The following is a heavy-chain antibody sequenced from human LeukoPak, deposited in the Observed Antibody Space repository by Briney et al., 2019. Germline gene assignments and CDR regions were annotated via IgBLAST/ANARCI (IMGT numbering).Heavy chain of an antibody. CDR3: AKDRGYGEALDY. J-gene: IGHJ4*02. CDR1: GFTFSNSA. Sequence: GGSLRLSCAASGFTFSNSAMTWVRQSPGKGLEWVSDISASGDTTHYADSVKGRFTISRDNSKHTLYLQMNSLRAEDTAVYYCAKDRGYGEALDYWGQGTLVTVSS. V-gene: IGHV3-23*01. D-gene: IGHD6-25*01. CDR2: ISASGDTT.